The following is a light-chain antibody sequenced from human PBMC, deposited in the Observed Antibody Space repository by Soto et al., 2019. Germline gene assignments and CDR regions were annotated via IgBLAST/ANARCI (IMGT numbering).Light chain of an antibody. CDR3: QHYNSYSEA. J-gene: IGKJ1*01. CDR2: DAS. CDR1: QSISSW. V-gene: IGKV1-5*01. Sequence: DIQMTQSLSTLSASVGDRVTITCRASQSISSWLAWYQQKPGKAPKLLIYDASSLESGVPSRFSGSGSGTEFTLTISSLQPDDFATYYCQHYNSYSEAFGQGTKV.